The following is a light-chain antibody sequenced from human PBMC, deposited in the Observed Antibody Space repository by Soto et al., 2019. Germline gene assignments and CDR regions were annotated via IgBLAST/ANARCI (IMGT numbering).Light chain of an antibody. CDR2: KAS. V-gene: IGKV1-5*03. CDR1: QSTSSW. Sequence: DVQMTQSPSTLSASVGDRVTITCRASQSTSSWLAWYQQRPGTAPKLLIYKASSLQSGVPSRFSGSGYGTEFTLTISSLQHDDFASYYCQQYGSFPPTFGAGTRVDI. CDR3: QQYGSFPPT. J-gene: IGKJ4*01.